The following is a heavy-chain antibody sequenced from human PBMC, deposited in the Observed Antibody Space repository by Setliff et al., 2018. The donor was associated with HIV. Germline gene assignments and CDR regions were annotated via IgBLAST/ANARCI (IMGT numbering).Heavy chain of an antibody. CDR2: IYYSGST. J-gene: IGHJ2*01. D-gene: IGHD5-12*01. CDR3: SRLADGGYDFRGYFDL. CDR1: GDSINSGNYY. Sequence: PSETLSLTCTVSGDSINSGNYYWSWIRQHPGKGLEWIGYIYYSGSTYYSPSLKSRVAIFIDTSKNQFSLRLSSVTAADTAVYHCSRLADGGYDFRGYFDLWGRGTLVTVSS. V-gene: IGHV4-30-4*08.